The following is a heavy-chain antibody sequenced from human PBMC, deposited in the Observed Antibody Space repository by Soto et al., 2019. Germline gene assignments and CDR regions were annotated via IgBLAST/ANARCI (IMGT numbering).Heavy chain of an antibody. CDR1: GFRFGDYS. Sequence: EGQLLESWGGLVQPGGSLRLSCVASGFRFGDYSMTWVRQTPGEGLAWVSVICPQSDCSGYTESVQGRFTISRDNSKNTLFLQMDNLRAEDTALYYCAKGVTGSRYSAVDSWGQGILVTVSP. D-gene: IGHD2-15*01. J-gene: IGHJ4*02. CDR3: AKGVTGSRYSAVDS. CDR2: ICPQSDCS. V-gene: IGHV3-23*01.